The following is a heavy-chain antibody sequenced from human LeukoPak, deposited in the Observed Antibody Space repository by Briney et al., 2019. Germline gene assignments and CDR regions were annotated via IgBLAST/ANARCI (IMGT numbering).Heavy chain of an antibody. CDR1: GFTVSSNY. CDR2: IYSGGST. CDR3: AKEVPVVVAFDY. D-gene: IGHD2-15*01. V-gene: IGHV3-53*04. J-gene: IGHJ4*02. Sequence: GGSLRLSCAASGFTVSSNYMSWVRQAPGKGLEWVSVIYSGGSTYYADSVKGRFTISRNNSKNTLYLQMNSLRAEDTAVYYCAKEVPVVVAFDYWGQGTLVTVSS.